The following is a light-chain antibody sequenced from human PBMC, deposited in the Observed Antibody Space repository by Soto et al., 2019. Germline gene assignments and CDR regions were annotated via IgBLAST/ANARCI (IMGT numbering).Light chain of an antibody. CDR3: HHYGDSPPET. J-gene: IGKJ1*01. CDR1: QSIYSRY. Sequence: EIVLTQSPGTLSSSPGERATLSCRASQSIYSRYLAWYQQRPSQPPRLLIHGASTRAAGISDRFSGSGSGTDFTLTISRLEPEDFAVYYCHHYGDSPPETFGQGTRVDIK. CDR2: GAS. V-gene: IGKV3-20*01.